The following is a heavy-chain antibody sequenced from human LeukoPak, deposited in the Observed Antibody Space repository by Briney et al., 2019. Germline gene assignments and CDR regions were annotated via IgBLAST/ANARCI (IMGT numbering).Heavy chain of an antibody. CDR2: IGRGGGYI. J-gene: IGHJ6*02. D-gene: IGHD2-2*01. V-gene: IGHV3-21*01. CDR3: ARRPDCSGTDCYGMDV. CDR1: GFTFSSYS. Sequence: GGSLRLSCAASGFTFSSYSMNWVRQTPGRGLEWVSIIGRGGGYIHYADSVKGRFTISRDNAKNSLYLQMSSLRAEDTAVYYCARRPDCSGTDCYGMDVWGQGTTVTVSS.